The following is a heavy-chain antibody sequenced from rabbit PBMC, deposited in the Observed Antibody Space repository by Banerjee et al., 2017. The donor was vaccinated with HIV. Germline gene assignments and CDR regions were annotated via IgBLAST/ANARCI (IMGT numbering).Heavy chain of an antibody. CDR2: IYGGSSGTT. D-gene: IGHD7-1*01. V-gene: IGHV1S40*01. Sequence: QSLEESGGDLVKPEGSLTLTCTASGFSFSSNYYMWWVRQAPGKGLEWIACIYGGSSGTTYYASWAKGRFTISRTSSTTVTLQMTSLTAADTATYFCARERYAGYAGYGYHLWGQGTLVTVS. CDR1: GFSFSSNYY. J-gene: IGHJ4*01. CDR3: ARERYAGYAGYGYHL.